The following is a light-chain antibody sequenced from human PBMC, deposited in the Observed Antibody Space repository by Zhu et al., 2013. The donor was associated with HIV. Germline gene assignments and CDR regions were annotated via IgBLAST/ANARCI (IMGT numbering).Light chain of an antibody. CDR2: GAS. CDR3: QQRSNWQAIT. V-gene: IGKV3-11*01. Sequence: EIVLTQSPATLSLSPGERATLSCRASQSVSSYLAWYQQKPGQAPRLLIYGASNRATGIPARFSGSGSGTDFTLTISSLEPEDFAVYYCQQRSNWQAITFGQGTRLEIK. CDR1: QSVSSY. J-gene: IGKJ5*01.